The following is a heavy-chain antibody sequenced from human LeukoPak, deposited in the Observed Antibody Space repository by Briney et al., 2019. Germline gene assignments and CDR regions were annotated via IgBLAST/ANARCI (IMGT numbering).Heavy chain of an antibody. Sequence: GGSLRLSCEASGFTFSSHCMSWVRQAPGKGLEWVANIKQDGSEKYYVDSVKGRFTICRDNAKNSLYLQMSILRAADTAVYYCARVRIAVAVSAFDIWGQGTMVTVSS. V-gene: IGHV3-7*01. J-gene: IGHJ3*02. CDR3: ARVRIAVAVSAFDI. D-gene: IGHD6-19*01. CDR2: IKQDGSEK. CDR1: GFTFSSHC.